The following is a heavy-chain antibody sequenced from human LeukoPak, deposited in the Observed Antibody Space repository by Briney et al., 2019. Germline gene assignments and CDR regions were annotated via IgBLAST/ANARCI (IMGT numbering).Heavy chain of an antibody. D-gene: IGHD4-17*01. J-gene: IGHJ4*02. CDR2: IYYSGST. CDR3: AREVGYGDYGGYFDY. V-gene: IGHV4-30-4*01. CDR1: GGSISSGDYS. Sequence: SQTLSLTCIVSGGSISSGDYSWSWIRQPPGKGLEWIGYIYYSGSTYYNPSLGSRVIISVDTSKNQFSLKLSSVTAADTAVYYCAREVGYGDYGGYFDYWGQGTLVTVSS.